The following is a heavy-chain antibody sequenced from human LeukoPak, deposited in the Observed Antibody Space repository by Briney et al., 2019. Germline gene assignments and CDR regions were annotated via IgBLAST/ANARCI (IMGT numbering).Heavy chain of an antibody. Sequence: GGSLRLSCAASGFTFSSYGLHWVRQAPAKGLGWVAVIWYDGSNKYYADSVKGRFTISRDNSKNTLFLQMNSLRAEDTAVYYCARDPDDYGDYSYFDYWGQGTLVTVSS. V-gene: IGHV3-33*01. CDR1: GFTFSSYG. J-gene: IGHJ4*02. CDR2: IWYDGSNK. D-gene: IGHD4-17*01. CDR3: ARDPDDYGDYSYFDY.